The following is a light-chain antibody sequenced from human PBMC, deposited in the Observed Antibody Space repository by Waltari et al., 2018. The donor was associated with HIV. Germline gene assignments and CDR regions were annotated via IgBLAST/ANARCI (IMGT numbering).Light chain of an antibody. CDR2: DVS. CDR1: NNDVGGYNY. CDR3: SSYTSSSTRV. Sequence: QSALTQPASVSGSPGQSITISCTGTNNDVGGYNYVSWYQQHPGKAPKLMIYDVSNRPSGVSNRCSGSKSGNTASLTISGLRAEDEADYYCSSYTSSSTRVFGGGTKLTVL. J-gene: IGLJ3*02. V-gene: IGLV2-14*03.